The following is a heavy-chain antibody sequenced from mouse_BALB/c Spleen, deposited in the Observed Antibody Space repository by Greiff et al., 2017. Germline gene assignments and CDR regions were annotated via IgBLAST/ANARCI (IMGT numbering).Heavy chain of an antibody. V-gene: IGHV1S22*01. CDR2: IYPGSGST. Sequence: LKQPGSELVRPGASVKLSCKASGYTFTSYWMHWVKQRHGQGLEWIGNIYPGSGSTNYDEKFKSKGTLTVDTSSSTAYMHLSSLTSEDSAVYYCTRSPYGPYYAMDYWGQGTSVTVSS. CDR1: GYTFTSYW. D-gene: IGHD1-2*01. CDR3: TRSPYGPYYAMDY. J-gene: IGHJ4*01.